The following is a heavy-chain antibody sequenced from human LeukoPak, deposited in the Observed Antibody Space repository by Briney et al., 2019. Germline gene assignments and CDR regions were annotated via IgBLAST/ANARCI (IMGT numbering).Heavy chain of an antibody. CDR1: GFTVSTNY. CDR3: ARDGSNGWSHDY. Sequence: GGSLRLSCAASGFTVSTNYMNWVRQAPGKGLEWVSFIYSGGSTYYADSVKGRFTISSDNSKNTLYLQMNSLRVEDTAVYYCARDGSNGWSHDYWGQGTLVTVSS. CDR2: IYSGGST. D-gene: IGHD6-19*01. V-gene: IGHV3-53*01. J-gene: IGHJ4*02.